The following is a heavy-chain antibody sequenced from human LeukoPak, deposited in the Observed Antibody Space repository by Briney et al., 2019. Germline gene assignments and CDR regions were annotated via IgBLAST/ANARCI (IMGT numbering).Heavy chain of an antibody. CDR3: ARDISGDSSY. V-gene: IGHV4-30-2*01. CDR2: IYHSGST. D-gene: IGHD3-22*01. Sequence: SQTLSLTCAVSGGSISSGGYSWSWIRQPPGKGLEWIGYIYHSGSTYYNPSLKSRVTISVDRSKNQFSLKLSSVTAADTAVYYCARDISGDSSYWGQGTLVTVSS. J-gene: IGHJ4*02. CDR1: GGSISSGGYS.